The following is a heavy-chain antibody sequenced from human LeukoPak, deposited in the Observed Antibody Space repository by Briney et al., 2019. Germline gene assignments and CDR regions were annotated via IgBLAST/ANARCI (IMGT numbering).Heavy chain of an antibody. J-gene: IGHJ4*02. CDR2: IYYSGST. CDR3: AREGRAVAGFPYYFDY. V-gene: IGHV4-39*07. D-gene: IGHD6-19*01. CDR1: GGSISSSSYY. Sequence: SETLSLTCTVSGGSISSSSYYWGWIRQPPGKGLEWIGSIYYSGSTYYNPSLKSRVTISVDTSKNQFSLKLSSVTAADTAVYYCAREGRAVAGFPYYFDYWGQGTLVTVSS.